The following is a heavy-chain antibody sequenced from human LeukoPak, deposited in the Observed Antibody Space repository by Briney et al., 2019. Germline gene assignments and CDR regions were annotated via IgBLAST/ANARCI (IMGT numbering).Heavy chain of an antibody. D-gene: IGHD1-26*01. CDR3: ARKVGAKGAFDI. CDR1: GGSISSGSYY. Sequence: PSETLSLTCTVSGGSISSGSYYWSWIRQPAGKGLEWIGRIYTSGSTNYNPSLKSRVTISVVTSKNQFSLKLSSVTAADTAVYYCARKVGAKGAFDIWGQGTMVTVSS. J-gene: IGHJ3*02. V-gene: IGHV4-61*02. CDR2: IYTSGST.